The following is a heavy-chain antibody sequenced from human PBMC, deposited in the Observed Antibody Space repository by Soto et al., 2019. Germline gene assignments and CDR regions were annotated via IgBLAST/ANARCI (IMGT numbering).Heavy chain of an antibody. CDR2: INAGGGDT. J-gene: IGHJ6*02. D-gene: IGHD6-19*01. CDR1: GLTFSGYA. Sequence: PGGSLRLSCAASGLTFSGYAMHWVRQAPGKGLEWVSAINAGGGDTYYAESVKGRFTVSRDNSMNTVYLQMKTLRAEDTAVYYCAKYPAVAGVKDYGIDVWGQGTTVTVSS. CDR3: AKYPAVAGVKDYGIDV. V-gene: IGHV3-23*01.